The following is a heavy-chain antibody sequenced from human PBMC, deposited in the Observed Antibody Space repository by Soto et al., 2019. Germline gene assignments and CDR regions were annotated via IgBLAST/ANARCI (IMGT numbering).Heavy chain of an antibody. CDR2: IYYSGSA. CDR1: GGSISSGDYY. Sequence: SETLSLTCAVSGGSISSGDYYWSWIRQPPGKGLEWIGYIYYSGSAYYNPSLKSRVTISVDTSKNQFSLKLSSVTAADTAVYYCARERPDGSRLDPWGQGTLVTVSS. CDR3: ARERPDGSRLDP. D-gene: IGHD6-13*01. J-gene: IGHJ5*02. V-gene: IGHV4-30-4*01.